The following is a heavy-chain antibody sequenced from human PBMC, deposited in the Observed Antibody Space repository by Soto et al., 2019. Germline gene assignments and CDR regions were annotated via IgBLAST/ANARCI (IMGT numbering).Heavy chain of an antibody. D-gene: IGHD3-22*01. V-gene: IGHV1-69*06. CDR3: ARGTQYYYDSSGYYYRWFDP. Sequence: SVKVSCKASGGTFSSYAISWVRRAPGQGLEWMGGIIPIFGTANYAQKFQGRVTITADKSTSTAYMELSSLRSEDTAVYYCARGTQYYYDSSGYYYRWFDPWGQGTLVTVSS. CDR2: IIPIFGTA. CDR1: GGTFSSYA. J-gene: IGHJ5*02.